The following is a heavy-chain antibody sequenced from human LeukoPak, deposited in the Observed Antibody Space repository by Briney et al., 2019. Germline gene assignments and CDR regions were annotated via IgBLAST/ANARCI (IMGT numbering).Heavy chain of an antibody. CDR2: ISSSSSYI. J-gene: IGHJ6*02. CDR1: GFTLSSYS. CDR3: ARDFGRTSDWQPRLYYGMDV. Sequence: GGSLRLSCAASGFTLSSYSMNWVRQAPGKGLEWVSSISSSSSYIHYTDSVKGRFTISRDNTKKSLYLQMNSLRAEDTAVYYCARDFGRTSDWQPRLYYGMDVWGQGTTVTVSS. V-gene: IGHV3-21*01. D-gene: IGHD2-2*01.